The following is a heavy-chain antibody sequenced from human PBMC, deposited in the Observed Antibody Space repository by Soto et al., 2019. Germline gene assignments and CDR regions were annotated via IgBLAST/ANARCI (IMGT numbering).Heavy chain of an antibody. CDR1: GFTLSSYA. CDR3: AKHPLDFWSGPIDY. D-gene: IGHD3-3*01. CDR2: ISGSGGST. V-gene: IGHV3-23*01. J-gene: IGHJ4*02. Sequence: PGGSLRLSCAASGFTLSSYAMSWVRQAPGKGLEWVSAISGSGGSTYYADSVKGRFTISRDNSKNTLYLQMNSLRAEDTAVYYCAKHPLDFWSGPIDYWGQGTLVTVS.